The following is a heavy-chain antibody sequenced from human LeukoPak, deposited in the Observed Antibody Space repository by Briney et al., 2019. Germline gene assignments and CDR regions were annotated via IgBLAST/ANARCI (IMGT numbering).Heavy chain of an antibody. Sequence: SETLSLTCTVSGYSISSGYYWGWIRQPPGKGLEWIGSIYHSGSTYYNPSLKSRVTISVDTSKNQFSLKLSSVTAADTAVYYCATGEGYVSSGYVDYWGQGTLVTVSS. D-gene: IGHD3-22*01. J-gene: IGHJ4*02. CDR3: ATGEGYVSSGYVDY. CDR2: IYHSGST. V-gene: IGHV4-38-2*02. CDR1: GYSISSGYY.